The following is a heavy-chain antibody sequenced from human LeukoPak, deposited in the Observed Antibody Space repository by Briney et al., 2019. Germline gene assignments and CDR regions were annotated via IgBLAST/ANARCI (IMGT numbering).Heavy chain of an antibody. V-gene: IGHV3-7*01. J-gene: IGHJ3*02. CDR3: ARVNPLLAPGAFDM. CDR2: IKQDGSEK. D-gene: IGHD2-15*01. Sequence: PGGSLRLSCAASGFIFNNYWMTWVRQAPGKGLAWVANIKQDGSEKYYADSVKGRFTISRDNVKNLVSLQMSSLRGEDTAVYFCARVNPLLAPGAFDMWGQGTMVAVSS. CDR1: GFIFNNYW.